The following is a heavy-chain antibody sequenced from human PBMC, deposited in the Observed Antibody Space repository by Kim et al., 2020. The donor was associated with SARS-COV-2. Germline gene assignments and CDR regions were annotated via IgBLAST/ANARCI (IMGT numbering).Heavy chain of an antibody. CDR1: GGSFSGYY. CDR3: ARVHENLDPAFDI. V-gene: IGHV4-34*01. Sequence: SETLSLTCAVYGGSFSGYYWSWIRQPPGKGLEWIGEINHSGSTNYNPSLKSRVTISVDTSKNQFSLKLSSVTAADTAVYYCARVHENLDPAFDIWGQGTMVTVSS. CDR2: INHSGST. J-gene: IGHJ3*02.